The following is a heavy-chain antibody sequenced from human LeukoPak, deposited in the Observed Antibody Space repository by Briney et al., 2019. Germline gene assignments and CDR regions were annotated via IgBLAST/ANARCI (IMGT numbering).Heavy chain of an antibody. Sequence: PSETLSLTCTVSGGSISSYYWSWIRQPPGKGLEWIGYIYYSGSTNYNPSLKSRVTISVDTSKNQFSLKLSSVTAADTAVYYCARAPAGDAFDIWGQGTTVTVSS. J-gene: IGHJ3*02. CDR3: ARAPAGDAFDI. CDR1: GGSISSYY. CDR2: IYYSGST. V-gene: IGHV4-59*01.